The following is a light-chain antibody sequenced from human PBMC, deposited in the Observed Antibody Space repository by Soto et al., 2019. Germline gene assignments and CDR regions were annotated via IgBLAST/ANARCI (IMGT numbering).Light chain of an antibody. J-gene: IGLJ1*01. CDR2: DVS. Sequence: QSALTQPASVSGSPGQAITISCSGTSSDVGAFNYVSWYQQHPGKAPKLMIYDVSNRPSGVSNRFSGYKSGNTASLTISGLRAEDEADYYCNSYTSNNTYVFGTGTKLTVL. CDR3: NSYTSNNTYV. V-gene: IGLV2-14*03. CDR1: SSDVGAFNY.